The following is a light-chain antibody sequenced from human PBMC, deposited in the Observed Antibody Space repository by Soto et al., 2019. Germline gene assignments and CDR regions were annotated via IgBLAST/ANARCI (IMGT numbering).Light chain of an antibody. Sequence: QSVLPQPAFVSGSPGQSITISCTGTSSDVGGYNYVSWYQQHPGKAPKLMIYDVSNRPSGVSNRFSGYKSGNTASLTISGLQAEDEAEYYCSSYTSSSTLYVFGTGTKLTVL. J-gene: IGLJ1*01. CDR3: SSYTSSSTLYV. CDR1: SSDVGGYNY. CDR2: DVS. V-gene: IGLV2-14*01.